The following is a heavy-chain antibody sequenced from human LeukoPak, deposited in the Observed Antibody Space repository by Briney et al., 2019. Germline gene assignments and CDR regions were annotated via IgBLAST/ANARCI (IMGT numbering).Heavy chain of an antibody. CDR2: IYYSGST. V-gene: IGHV4-59*01. D-gene: IGHD1-14*01. J-gene: IGHJ4*02. CDR1: GGSISSYY. CDR3: AREVGILVDDY. Sequence: SETLSLTCTVSGGSISSYYWSWIRQPPGKGLEWIGYIYYSGSTNYNPSLKSRVTISVDTSKNQFSLKLSSVTAADTAVYYCAREVGILVDDYWGQGTLVTVSS.